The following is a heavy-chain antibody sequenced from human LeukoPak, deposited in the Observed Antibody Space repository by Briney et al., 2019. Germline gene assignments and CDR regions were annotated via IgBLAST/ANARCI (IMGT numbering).Heavy chain of an antibody. V-gene: IGHV3-21*01. J-gene: IGHJ4*01. CDR3: ARDDRDISSYRFDY. CDR2: ISSNSRDI. D-gene: IGHD6-6*01. CDR1: GFTFNTYS. Sequence: GGSLRLSCAASGFTFNTYSMNWVRQAPGKGLEWVSSISSNSRDIYYADSVKGRFTISRGNAKNSLHLQTNSLRAEDTAVYYCARDDRDISSYRFDYWGHGILVTVSS.